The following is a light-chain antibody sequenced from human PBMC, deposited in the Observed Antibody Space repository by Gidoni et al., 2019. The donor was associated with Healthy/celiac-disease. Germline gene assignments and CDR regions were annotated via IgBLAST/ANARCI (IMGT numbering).Light chain of an antibody. Sequence: DIQMTQSPSSLSASVGDRVCITCRASQSISSYLNWYQQKPGKAPKRLIYAASSLQSGVPSRFSGSGSGTDFTLTISSLQPEDFATYYCQQSYSTPWTFGQGTKVEIK. CDR3: QQSYSTPWT. J-gene: IGKJ1*01. V-gene: IGKV1-39*01. CDR1: QSISSY. CDR2: AAS.